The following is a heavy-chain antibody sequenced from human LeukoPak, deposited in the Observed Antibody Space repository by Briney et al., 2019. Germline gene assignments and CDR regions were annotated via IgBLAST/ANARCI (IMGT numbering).Heavy chain of an antibody. CDR3: MRSNFDY. J-gene: IGHJ4*02. CDR2: IRSKANSYAT. V-gene: IGHV3-73*01. CDR1: GFTFSSYA. Sequence: GGSLRLSCAASGFTFSSYAMSWVRQASGKGLEWVGRIRSKANSYATAYAASVKGRFTISRDDSKNTAYLQMNSLKTEDTAVYYCMRSNFDYWGQGTLVTVSS. D-gene: IGHD2-15*01.